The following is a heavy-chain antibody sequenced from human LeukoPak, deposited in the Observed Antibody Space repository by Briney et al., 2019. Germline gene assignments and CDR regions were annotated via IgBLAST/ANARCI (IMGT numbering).Heavy chain of an antibody. D-gene: IGHD2-2*01. J-gene: IGHJ4*02. Sequence: PGGSLRLSCAASGFTFSSYAMSWVRQAPGKGLEWVSAISGSGGSTYYADSVKGRFTISRDNAKNSLYLQMNSLRAEDTAVYYCAKDEDIVVVPAAPIVYWGQGTLVTVSS. CDR3: AKDEDIVVVPAAPIVY. V-gene: IGHV3-23*01. CDR2: ISGSGGST. CDR1: GFTFSSYA.